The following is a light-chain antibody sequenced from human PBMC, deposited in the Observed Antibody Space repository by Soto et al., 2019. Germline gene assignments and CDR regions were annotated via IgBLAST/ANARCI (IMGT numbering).Light chain of an antibody. V-gene: IGLV1-47*01. J-gene: IGLJ2*01. CDR2: RNN. CDR3: AAWDASRSGVV. CDR1: SSNIGSNY. Sequence: QSVLTQPPSASGTPGQRVTISCSGSSSNIGSNYVYWYQQLPGTAPKLLIYRNNHRPSGVPDRFSGSKSGTSASLAIRGLRSEDEADYYCAAWDASRSGVVFGGGTKLTVL.